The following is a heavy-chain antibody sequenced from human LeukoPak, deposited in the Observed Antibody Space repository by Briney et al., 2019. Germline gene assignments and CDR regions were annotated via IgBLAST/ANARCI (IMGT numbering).Heavy chain of an antibody. J-gene: IGHJ4*02. V-gene: IGHV4-4*02. D-gene: IGHD2-8*01. CDR3: SRENGAFSPFGY. Sequence: SGTLSLTCGVSDGSITSTDWGSWGRQPPGQGLEWIGEVSLSGLTNYNPSLSSRVIMALDTSKNHLSLHLTSVTAADTAVYYCSRENGAFSPFGYWGQGYLVTVLS. CDR2: VSLSGLT. CDR1: DGSITSTDW.